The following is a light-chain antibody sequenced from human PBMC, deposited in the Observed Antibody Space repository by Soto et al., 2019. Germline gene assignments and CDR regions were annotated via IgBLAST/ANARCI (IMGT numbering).Light chain of an antibody. Sequence: DIQMTQSPLTLSASVEDRVTITCRASQSIGSWLAWYQQKPGKAPQLLIYKASNLQSGVSSRFSGSGSGTEFSLTINSLQHDDFATYFCQQYDGYPLTFVQGTRLDVK. CDR1: QSIGSW. CDR3: QQYDGYPLT. J-gene: IGKJ5*01. V-gene: IGKV1-5*03. CDR2: KAS.